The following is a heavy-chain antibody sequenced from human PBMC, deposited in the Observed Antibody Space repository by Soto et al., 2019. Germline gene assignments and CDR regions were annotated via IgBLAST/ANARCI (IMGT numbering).Heavy chain of an antibody. Sequence: HGCSLKLCCTASRFTFSTPGVIGVGQSPDKGLEWVAVISDDGKSQYYADSVLGRFTISRDNSRNTLSLQMDSLTTEDTAVYFCEKDVTQWLAHFDSWGQGTLVTVS. V-gene: IGHV3-30*18. J-gene: IGHJ4*02. CDR1: RFTFSTPG. CDR3: EKDVTQWLAHFDS. D-gene: IGHD6-19*01. CDR2: ISDDGKSQ.